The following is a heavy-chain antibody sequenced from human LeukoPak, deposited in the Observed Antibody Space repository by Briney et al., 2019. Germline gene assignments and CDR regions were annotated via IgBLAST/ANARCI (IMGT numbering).Heavy chain of an antibody. D-gene: IGHD4-17*01. Sequence: GGSLRLSCAASGFTFSSYWMHWVRQVPGKGLVWVSHIYNDGSRTYYVDSVKGRFTISRDNAKNTLYLQMNSLRAEDTAMYYCARLTTMTTTGGPFDYWGQGTLVTVSS. V-gene: IGHV3-74*01. J-gene: IGHJ4*02. CDR1: GFTFSSYW. CDR2: IYNDGSRT. CDR3: ARLTTMTTTGGPFDY.